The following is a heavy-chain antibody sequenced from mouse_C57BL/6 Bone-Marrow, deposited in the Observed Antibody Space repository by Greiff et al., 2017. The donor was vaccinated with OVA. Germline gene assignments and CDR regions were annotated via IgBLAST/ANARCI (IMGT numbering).Heavy chain of an antibody. Sequence: QVQLKQSGPELVKPGASVKISCKASGYAFSSSWMNWVKQRPGKGLEWIGRIYPGDGDTNYNGKFKGKATLTADKSSSTAYMQLSSLTSEDSAVYFCARYGNYHVYLDYWGQGTTLTVSA. D-gene: IGHD2-1*01. V-gene: IGHV1-82*01. CDR3: ARYGNYHVYLDY. CDR2: IYPGDGDT. CDR1: GYAFSSSW. J-gene: IGHJ2*01.